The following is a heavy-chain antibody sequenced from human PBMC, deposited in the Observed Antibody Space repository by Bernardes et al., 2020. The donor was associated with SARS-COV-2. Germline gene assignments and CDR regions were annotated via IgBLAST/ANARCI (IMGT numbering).Heavy chain of an antibody. D-gene: IGHD4-17*01. V-gene: IGHV3-53*01. CDR2: IYSGGST. CDR1: GFTVSSNY. Sequence: GGSLRLSCAASGFTVSSNYMSWVRQAPGKGLEWVSVIYSGGSTYYADSVKGRFTISRDNSKNTLYLQMNSLRAEDTAVYYCARDTRVWYDYGDYGFDYWGQGTLVTVSS. J-gene: IGHJ4*02. CDR3: ARDTRVWYDYGDYGFDY.